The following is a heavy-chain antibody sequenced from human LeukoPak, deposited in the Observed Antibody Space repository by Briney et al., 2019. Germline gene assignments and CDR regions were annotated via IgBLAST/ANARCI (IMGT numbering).Heavy chain of an antibody. CDR2: IYSGGST. CDR1: GVTVGSNY. D-gene: IGHD1-1*01. Sequence: PGGSLRLSCVASGVTVGSNYMSWVRQAPGKGLEWVSVIYSGGSTYYADSVKGRFTISRDNSKNTLYLQMNSLRAEDTAMYYCARDTKNWGQGTLVTVSS. J-gene: IGHJ4*02. V-gene: IGHV3-53*01. CDR3: ARDTKN.